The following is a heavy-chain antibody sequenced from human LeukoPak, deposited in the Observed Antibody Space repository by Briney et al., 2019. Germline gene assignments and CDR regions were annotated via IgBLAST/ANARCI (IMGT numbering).Heavy chain of an antibody. CDR3: ARAFIRSAADY. J-gene: IGHJ4*02. V-gene: IGHV3-30-3*01. D-gene: IGHD6-25*01. CDR2: ISYDGSNK. CDR1: GFTFSSYA. Sequence: PXXSLRLSCAASGFTFSSYAMHWVRQAPGKGLEWVAVISYDGSNKYYADSVKGRFTISRDNSKNTLYLQMNSLRAEDTAVYYCARAFIRSAADYWGQGTLVTVSS.